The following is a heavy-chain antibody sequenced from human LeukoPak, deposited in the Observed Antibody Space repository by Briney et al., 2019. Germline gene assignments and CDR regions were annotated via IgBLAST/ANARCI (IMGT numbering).Heavy chain of an antibody. CDR1: GGSFSGYY. CDR2: INHSGST. Sequence: PSETLSLTCAVYGGSFSGYYWSWIRQPPGKGLEWIGEINHSGSTNYNPSLKSRVTISVDKSKNQFSLKLSSVTAADTAVYYCAREGTGDYDYVWGSYRWYYFDYWGQGTLVTVSS. J-gene: IGHJ4*02. V-gene: IGHV4-34*01. D-gene: IGHD3-16*02. CDR3: AREGTGDYDYVWGSYRWYYFDY.